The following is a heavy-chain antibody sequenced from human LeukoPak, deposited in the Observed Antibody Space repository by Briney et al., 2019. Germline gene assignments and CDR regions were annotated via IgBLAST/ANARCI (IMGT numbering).Heavy chain of an antibody. CDR3: IYGYTLDF. J-gene: IGHJ4*02. D-gene: IGHD5-18*01. CDR1: GFTFDDYG. Sequence: GGSLRLSCVASGFTFDDYGMSWVRQAPGKGLGWVSGINWNGGSTGYADSVKGRFTISRDNSKNTLYLQMNSLRAEDTAMYYCIYGYTLDFWGQGTLVTVSS. V-gene: IGHV3-20*04. CDR2: INWNGGST.